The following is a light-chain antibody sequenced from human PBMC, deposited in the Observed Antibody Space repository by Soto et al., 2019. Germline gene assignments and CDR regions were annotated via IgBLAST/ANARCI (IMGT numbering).Light chain of an antibody. Sequence: DIQMTQTPSTLSASVRDRVTITCRASQSISSWLAWYQQKQGKATKLLIYKESSLESGVPSRISDSGSRTEFTVTISSLQPDDFATYYCQQYNSYPWTFGQGTKVDIK. CDR3: QQYNSYPWT. J-gene: IGKJ1*01. CDR2: KES. CDR1: QSISSW. V-gene: IGKV1-5*03.